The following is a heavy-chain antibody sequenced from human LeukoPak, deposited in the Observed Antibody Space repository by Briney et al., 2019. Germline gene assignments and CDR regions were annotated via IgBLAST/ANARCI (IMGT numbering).Heavy chain of an antibody. V-gene: IGHV4-59*11. CDR3: ARDVVTVTKGFDI. Sequence: SETLSLTCAVSTDSFSSHYWTWIRQPPGKGLEWIGYISYIGSTNYNPSLKSRVTISIDTSKNQFSLKLSSVTAAETAVYYCARDVVTVTKGFDIWGQGTMVSVSS. J-gene: IGHJ3*02. CDR1: TDSFSSHY. D-gene: IGHD4-17*01. CDR2: ISYIGST.